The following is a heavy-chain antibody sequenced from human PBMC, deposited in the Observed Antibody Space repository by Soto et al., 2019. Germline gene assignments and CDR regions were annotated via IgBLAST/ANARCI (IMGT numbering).Heavy chain of an antibody. J-gene: IGHJ5*02. Sequence: QVQLVQSGAEVKKPGASVKVSCKASGYTFTSYDINWVRQATGQGLEWMGWMNPNSGNTGYAQKFQGRVTMTRNTSKITAYMELRSRGSEATPVYYCPITPHYYGGSVFHALVQGTVVTVSS. V-gene: IGHV1-8*01. CDR3: PITPHYYGGSVFHA. CDR2: MNPNSGNT. CDR1: GYTFTSYD. D-gene: IGHD3-22*01.